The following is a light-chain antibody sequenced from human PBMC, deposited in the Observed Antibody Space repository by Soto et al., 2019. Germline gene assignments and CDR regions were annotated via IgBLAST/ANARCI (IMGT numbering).Light chain of an antibody. CDR2: WAS. CDR3: QQYYSTPPT. V-gene: IGKV4-1*01. J-gene: IGKJ1*01. Sequence: VMTQSPLSLPVTPGEAASISCRSSQSLLHKNGNNYFNWYQQKPGQPPKLLIYWASTREPGVPDRFSGSGSGTDFTLTISSLQAEDVAVYYCQQYYSTPPTFGQGTKVDI. CDR1: QSLLHKNGNNY.